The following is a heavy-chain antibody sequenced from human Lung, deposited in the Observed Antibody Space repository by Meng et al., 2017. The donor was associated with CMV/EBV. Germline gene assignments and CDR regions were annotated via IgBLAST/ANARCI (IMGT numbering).Heavy chain of an antibody. D-gene: IGHD6-19*01. CDR3: AKDIALPVAGTIPSPIYYYYGRDV. V-gene: IGHV3-43D*03. CDR1: GFTFDDYA. CDR2: ISWDGGST. Sequence: GESLKISCAASGFTFDDYAMHWVRQAPGKGLEWVSLISWDGGSTYYADSVKGRFTISRDNSKNSLYLQMNSLRAEDTALYYCAKDIALPVAGTIPSPIYYYYGRDVWGQGTTVTVSS. J-gene: IGHJ6*02.